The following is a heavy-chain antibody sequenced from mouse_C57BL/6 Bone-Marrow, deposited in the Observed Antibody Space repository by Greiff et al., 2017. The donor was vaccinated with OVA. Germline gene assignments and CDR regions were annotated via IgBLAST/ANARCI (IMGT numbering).Heavy chain of an antibody. CDR1: GFSLTSYG. V-gene: IGHV2-2*01. Sequence: QVHVKQSGPGLVQPSQSLSITCTVSGFSLTSYGVHWVRQSPGKGLEWLGVIWSGGSTDYNAAFISRLSISKDNSKSQVFFKMNSLQADDTAIYYCARDGYPSYWYFDVWGTGTTVTVSS. CDR3: ARDGYPSYWYFDV. CDR2: IWSGGST. J-gene: IGHJ1*03. D-gene: IGHD2-2*01.